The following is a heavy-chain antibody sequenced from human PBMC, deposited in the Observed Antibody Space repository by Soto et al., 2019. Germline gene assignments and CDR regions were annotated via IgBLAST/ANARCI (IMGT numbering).Heavy chain of an antibody. D-gene: IGHD3-10*01. CDR2: INHSGST. CDR1: GGSFSGPN. Sequence: QVQLQQWGAGLLKPSETLSLASAVYGGSFSGPNWSWIRQPPGKGLEWIGEINHSGSTNYNPSLKSRVTISIDMSKNQYYLKVTSVTAADTAVYYCARGWGFGFDPWGQGILVTVSS. V-gene: IGHV4-34*01. CDR3: ARGWGFGFDP. J-gene: IGHJ5*02.